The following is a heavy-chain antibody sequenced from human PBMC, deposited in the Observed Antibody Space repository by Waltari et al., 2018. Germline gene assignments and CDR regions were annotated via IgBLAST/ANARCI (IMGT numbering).Heavy chain of an antibody. Sequence: QVQLVESGGGVVKPGRSLRLSCAASGFTFSSYGMHWVSPAPGKGLEWVAVIWYYGSNKYYADSVKDRFTVSRDNSKITLYLQMNSVRAEDTAVYDCARTAEGFGEPSGSYGMDVWGQGTTVTVSS. CDR1: GFTFSSYG. CDR2: IWYYGSNK. CDR3: ARTAEGFGEPSGSYGMDV. J-gene: IGHJ6*02. D-gene: IGHD3-10*01. V-gene: IGHV3-33*03.